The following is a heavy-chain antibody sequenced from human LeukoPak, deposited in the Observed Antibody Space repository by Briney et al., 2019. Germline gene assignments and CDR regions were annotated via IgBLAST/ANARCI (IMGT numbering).Heavy chain of an antibody. D-gene: IGHD3-22*01. Sequence: SETLSLTCSVSGDSISSDYWSWIRQLAGKGLEWIGRIYTTGSTNYNPSLKSRVTISVDTSKNQFSLKLSSVTAADTAVYYCARLSELSSFFTTYYYYYMDVWGKGTTVTVSS. J-gene: IGHJ6*03. V-gene: IGHV4-4*07. CDR3: ARLSELSSFFTTYYYYYMDV. CDR1: GDSISSDY. CDR2: IYTTGST.